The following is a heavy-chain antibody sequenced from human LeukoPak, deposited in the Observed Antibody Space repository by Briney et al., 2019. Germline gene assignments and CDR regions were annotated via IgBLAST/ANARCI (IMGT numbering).Heavy chain of an antibody. CDR2: VYTSGST. Sequence: SETLSLTCTVSGGSIRSGSYYWSWIRQPAGKGLEWIGRVYTSGSTNYHPSLKSRVTISVDTSKNHFSLNLSSVTAADTAVYYCARSLEGEGYNADYFDYWGQGTLVTVSS. CDR1: GGSIRSGSYY. V-gene: IGHV4-61*02. J-gene: IGHJ4*02. CDR3: ARSLEGEGYNADYFDY. D-gene: IGHD5-24*01.